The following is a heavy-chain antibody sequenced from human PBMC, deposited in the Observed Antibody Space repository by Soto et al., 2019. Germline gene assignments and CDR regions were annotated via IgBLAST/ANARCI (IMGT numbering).Heavy chain of an antibody. D-gene: IGHD6-19*01. CDR1: GFTFGSYS. CDR2: ISSSSSTI. J-gene: IGHJ4*02. V-gene: IGHV3-48*02. CDR3: ARDLTGYSSPSFDY. Sequence: GGSLRLSCAASGFTFGSYSMNWVRQAPGKGLEWVSYISSSSSTIYYADSVKGRFTISRDNAKNSLYLQMNSLRDEDTAVYYCARDLTGYSSPSFDYWGQGTLVTVSS.